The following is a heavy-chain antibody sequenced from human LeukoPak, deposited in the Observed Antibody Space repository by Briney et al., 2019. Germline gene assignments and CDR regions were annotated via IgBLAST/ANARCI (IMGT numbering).Heavy chain of an antibody. CDR1: GFTFSSYE. CDR3: ATSSSRGGSSWYV. Sequence: GGSLRLSCAASGFTFSSYEMNWVRQAPGKGLKWVSYISSSGSTIYYADSVKGRFTISRDNAKNSLYLQMNSLRAEDTAVYYCATSSSRGGSSWYVWGQGTLVTVSS. CDR2: ISSSGSTI. D-gene: IGHD6-13*01. V-gene: IGHV3-48*03. J-gene: IGHJ4*02.